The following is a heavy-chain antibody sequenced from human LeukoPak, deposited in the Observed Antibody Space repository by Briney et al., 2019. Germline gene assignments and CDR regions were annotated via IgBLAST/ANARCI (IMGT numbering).Heavy chain of an antibody. CDR1: GYTFPSYG. Sequence: ASVQVSRKASGYTFPSYGISWVRPPPGQGLEWVGWISAYYGNTNYAQKLQGRVTMTTDTYTSTAYMELRSLRSDDTAVYYCARDGGTYYEFWGGSVNWFDPWGQGTLVTVSS. J-gene: IGHJ5*02. V-gene: IGHV1-18*01. CDR2: ISAYYGNT. D-gene: IGHD3-3*01. CDR3: ARDGGTYYEFWGGSVNWFDP.